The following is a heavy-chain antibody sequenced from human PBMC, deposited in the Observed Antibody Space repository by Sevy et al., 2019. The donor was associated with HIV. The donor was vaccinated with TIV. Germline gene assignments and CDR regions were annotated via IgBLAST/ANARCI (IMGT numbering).Heavy chain of an antibody. Sequence: ASVKVSCKASADTFTNNYIHWVRQAPGQGLEWMGLVDPSGGNASCAQRFQDRVTLTRDTSTSTLYMDLTSLTSEDTAVYYCVRADPAQHFDSWGQGTLVTVSS. CDR2: VDPSGGNA. J-gene: IGHJ4*02. CDR3: VRADPAQHFDS. V-gene: IGHV1-46*01. CDR1: ADTFTNNY.